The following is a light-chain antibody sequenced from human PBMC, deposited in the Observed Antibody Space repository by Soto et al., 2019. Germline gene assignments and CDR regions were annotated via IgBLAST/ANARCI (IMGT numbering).Light chain of an antibody. CDR3: QQDCSSPWT. V-gene: IGKV3-20*01. J-gene: IGKJ1*01. CDR2: GAS. Sequence: EIVLTQSPGTLSLSPGERATLSCRASQSVSSSYLAWYQQKPGQAPRPLIYGASSTAIGIPDRFSGSGSGTDFTLTISRLEPEDFAVYYCQQDCSSPWTFGQGTKVEIK. CDR1: QSVSSSY.